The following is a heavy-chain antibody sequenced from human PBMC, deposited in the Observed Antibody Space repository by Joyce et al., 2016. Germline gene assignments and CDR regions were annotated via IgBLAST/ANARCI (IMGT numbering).Heavy chain of an antibody. Sequence: EVHLVESGGGLVQPGGSLRLSCAASGFTFRSYWMPWVRQAPVKGLVGVSRMNSDGNNTTYADSGKGRFTISRDNAKNKVYLQMNSLRAEDTAVYYCARGKGTGFDPWGQGTLVTVSS. J-gene: IGHJ5*02. V-gene: IGHV3-74*01. CDR3: ARGKGTGFDP. CDR2: MNSDGNNT. CDR1: GFTFRSYW. D-gene: IGHD1-1*01.